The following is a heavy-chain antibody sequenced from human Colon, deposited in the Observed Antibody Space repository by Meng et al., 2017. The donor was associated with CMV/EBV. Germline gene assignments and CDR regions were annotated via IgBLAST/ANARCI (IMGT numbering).Heavy chain of an antibody. CDR1: GFTFDDYS. V-gene: IGHV3-43*01. Sequence: GESLKISCVASGFTFDDYSMHWVRQVPGKGLEWVALISRDGGSTNYADSVRGRFTISRDNSKNSLFLQMNSLRNEDTAIYYCAKDMASRDTAMVTSRGYFDSWGQGTLVTVSS. CDR2: ISRDGGST. D-gene: IGHD5-18*01. J-gene: IGHJ4*02. CDR3: AKDMASRDTAMVTSRGYFDS.